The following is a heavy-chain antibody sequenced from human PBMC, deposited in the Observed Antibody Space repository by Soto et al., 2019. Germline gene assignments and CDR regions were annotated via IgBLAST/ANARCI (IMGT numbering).Heavy chain of an antibody. CDR1: GASINSGDYY. J-gene: IGHJ4*02. Sequence: PSETLSLTCTVSGASINSGDYYWSWIRQPPGKGLEWIGHIYYSGSTYYNPSLKSRAGISVDSSKSQVSLKLTSVTAADTAVYFSDRPLTNYYRLDYWGQGALVTVSS. CDR3: DRPLTNYYRLDY. D-gene: IGHD3-10*01. CDR2: IYYSGST. V-gene: IGHV4-30-4*01.